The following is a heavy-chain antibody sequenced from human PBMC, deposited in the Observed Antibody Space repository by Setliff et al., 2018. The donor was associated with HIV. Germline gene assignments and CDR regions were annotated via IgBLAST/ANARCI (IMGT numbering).Heavy chain of an antibody. Sequence: ASVKVSCKASGYTFTSYAIHWVRQAPGQRLEWMGWINAANGNTKYSQKFQGRVTITRDTSASTAYMELSSLRSEDTAVYYCARNLGGYRFDCWGQGTLVTVSS. V-gene: IGHV1-3*01. CDR1: GYTFTSYA. CDR2: INAANGNT. J-gene: IGHJ4*02. D-gene: IGHD1-26*01. CDR3: ARNLGGYRFDC.